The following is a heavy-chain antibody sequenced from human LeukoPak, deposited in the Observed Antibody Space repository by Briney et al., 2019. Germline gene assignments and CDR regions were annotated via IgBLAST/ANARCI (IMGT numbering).Heavy chain of an antibody. J-gene: IGHJ4*02. D-gene: IGHD2-2*01. CDR3: ARGHSTSGFDI. V-gene: IGHV4-34*01. CDR2: MHYSGIT. Sequence: PSDTLSLTCSVSDVSFSGFYCSWIRQVPGKGLEWLGEMHYSGITHYNPSLRSRLTLSEDTPNTQFSLKLTSVTAADTALYFCARGHSTSGFDIWGRGTQVTVSS. CDR1: DVSFSGFY.